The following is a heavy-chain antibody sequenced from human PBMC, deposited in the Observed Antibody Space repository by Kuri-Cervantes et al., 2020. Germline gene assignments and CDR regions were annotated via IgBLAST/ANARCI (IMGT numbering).Heavy chain of an antibody. D-gene: IGHD3-22*01. CDR3: ACYYDNSGYYDNDAFDI. V-gene: IGHV4-34*01. Sequence: SETLSLTCAVYGGSFSGCYWSWIRQPPGKGLEWIGEINHSGSTNYNPSLKSQVTISVDTSKNQFSLKLSSVTAADTAVYYCACYYDNSGYYDNDAFDIWGQGTMVTVSS. CDR2: INHSGST. CDR1: GGSFSGCY. J-gene: IGHJ3*02.